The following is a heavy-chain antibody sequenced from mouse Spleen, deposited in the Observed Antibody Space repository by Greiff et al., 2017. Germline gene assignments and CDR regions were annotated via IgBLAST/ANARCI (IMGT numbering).Heavy chain of an antibody. CDR1: GFTFSDYG. J-gene: IGHJ1*01. CDR3: ARRIPFYYYDGSYDWYFDV. D-gene: IGHD1-1*01. V-gene: IGHV5-17*01. Sequence: EVQVVESGGGLVKPGGSLKLSCAASGFTFSDYGMHWVRQAPEKGLEWVAYISSGSSTIYYADTVKGRFTISRDNAKNTLFLQMTSLRSEDTAMYYCARRIPFYYYDGSYDWYFDVWGAGTTVTVSS. CDR2: ISSGSSTI.